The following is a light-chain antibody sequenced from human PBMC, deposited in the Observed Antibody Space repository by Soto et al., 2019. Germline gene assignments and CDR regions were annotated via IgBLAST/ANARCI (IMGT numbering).Light chain of an antibody. V-gene: IGKV3-15*01. CDR3: QQYNAWPRT. Sequence: EIVMTQSPATLSVSPGERATLSCRASQSVSSYLAWYQQKPGQAPRLLIYGAFTRVTGMPARFSGSGSVTEFTLTISSLQSEDFAVYYCQQYNAWPRTFGQGTKVEIK. CDR1: QSVSSY. J-gene: IGKJ1*01. CDR2: GAF.